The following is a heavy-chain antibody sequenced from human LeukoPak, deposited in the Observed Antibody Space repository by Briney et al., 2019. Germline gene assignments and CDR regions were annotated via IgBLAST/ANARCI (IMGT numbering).Heavy chain of an antibody. J-gene: IGHJ4*02. D-gene: IGHD3-3*01. V-gene: IGHV3-7*01. Sequence: GGSLRLSCAASGFSFSIFSMNWVRQAPGKGLEWVANIKQDGSEKYYVDSVKGRFTISRDNAKNSLYLQMNSLRAEDTAVYYCARDQNDFWSGYYRRGGGIHFDYWGQGTLVTVSS. CDR1: GFSFSIFS. CDR2: IKQDGSEK. CDR3: ARDQNDFWSGYYRRGGGIHFDY.